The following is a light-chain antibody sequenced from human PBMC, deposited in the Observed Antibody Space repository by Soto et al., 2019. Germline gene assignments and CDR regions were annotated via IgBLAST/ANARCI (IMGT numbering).Light chain of an antibody. CDR1: QSVTNDY. CDR2: GAS. Sequence: EIVLTQSPGTLSLSPGERATLSCRASQSVTNDYVAWYQRKPGQAPRLLIYGASYRATDIPRRFSGSGSGTDFTLTITRLEPEYFAVYYCQQYGSSPPTFGQGTKVEIK. J-gene: IGKJ1*01. V-gene: IGKV3-20*01. CDR3: QQYGSSPPT.